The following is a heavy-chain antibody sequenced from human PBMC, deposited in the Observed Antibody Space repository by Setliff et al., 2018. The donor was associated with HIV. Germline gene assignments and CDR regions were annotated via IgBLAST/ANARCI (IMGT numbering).Heavy chain of an antibody. J-gene: IGHJ3*02. CDR3: ARDRPPSTVDMLGAFDR. D-gene: IGHD4-17*01. Sequence: PSETLSLTCTVSHGSISPFYWSWMRQPPGKGLEWIGYIFYTGTTKYNPSLKSRVSMSVDMSKNQLSLKRKFVTAADTAVYYCARDRPPSTVDMLGAFDRWGQGTKVTVSS. CDR1: HGSISPFY. CDR2: IFYTGTT. V-gene: IGHV4-59*01.